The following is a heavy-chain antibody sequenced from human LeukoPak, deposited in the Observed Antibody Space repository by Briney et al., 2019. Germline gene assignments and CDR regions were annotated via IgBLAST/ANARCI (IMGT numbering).Heavy chain of an antibody. CDR1: GGSFSGYY. V-gene: IGHV4-34*01. Sequence: PSETLSLTCAVYGGSFSGYYWSWIRQPPGKGLEWIGEINHSGSTNYNPSLKSRVTISVDTSKNQFSLELSSVTAADTAVYYCARETTTRWFDPWGQGTLVTVSS. CDR2: INHSGST. CDR3: ARETTTRWFDP. D-gene: IGHD1-26*01. J-gene: IGHJ5*02.